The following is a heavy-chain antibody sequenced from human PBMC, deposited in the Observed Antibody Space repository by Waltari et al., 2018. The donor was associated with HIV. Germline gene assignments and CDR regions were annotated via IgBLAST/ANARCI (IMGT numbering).Heavy chain of an antibody. CDR3: VKERGPFNGFDI. Sequence: QVYLMESGGGVVQPGGSLKLSCAASGFTFSGYGMHWVRQAPGKGLEWVSVIWSEEYNKFYADSVRGRFTFSRDNSKYTLSLQMNSLRAEDTALYYCVKERGPFNGFDIWGQGTMVTVSS. V-gene: IGHV3-33*06. D-gene: IGHD3-16*01. CDR1: GFTFSGYG. J-gene: IGHJ3*02. CDR2: IWSEEYNK.